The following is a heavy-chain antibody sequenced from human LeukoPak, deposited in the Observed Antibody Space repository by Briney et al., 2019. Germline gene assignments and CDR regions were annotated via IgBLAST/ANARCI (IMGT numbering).Heavy chain of an antibody. D-gene: IGHD6-25*01. CDR2: ISYSGST. Sequence: PSETLSLTCIVSRGSISKYYWSWIRQSPGKGLEWIGYISYSGSTKYNPSFKSRVTMSVDTSKNQFSLKVTSVTAADTAVYYCARDSSDPWSFDIWGQGTMVTVSS. CDR1: RGSISKYY. J-gene: IGHJ3*02. V-gene: IGHV4-59*01. CDR3: ARDSSDPWSFDI.